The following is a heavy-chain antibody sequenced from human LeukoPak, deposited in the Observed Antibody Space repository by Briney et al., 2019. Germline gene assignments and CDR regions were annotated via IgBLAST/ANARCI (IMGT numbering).Heavy chain of an antibody. CDR3: ARHGGIIAAAGTRAFDI. Sequence: PSETLSLTCTVSGGSISSYYWSWIRQPAGKGLEWIGRIYTSGSANYNPSLKSRVTMSVDTSKNQFSQKLTSVTAADTAVYHCARHGGIIAAAGTRAFDIWGQGTMVTVSS. CDR1: GGSISSYY. V-gene: IGHV4-4*07. D-gene: IGHD6-13*01. CDR2: IYTSGSA. J-gene: IGHJ3*02.